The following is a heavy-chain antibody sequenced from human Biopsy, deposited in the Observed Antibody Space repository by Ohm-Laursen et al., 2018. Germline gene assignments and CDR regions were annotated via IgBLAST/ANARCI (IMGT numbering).Heavy chain of an antibody. D-gene: IGHD2-21*01. CDR2: ISWNGGSS. CDR1: GITFSGFS. J-gene: IGHJ6*02. Sequence: SLGLSCAASGITFSGFSMNWVRQAPGKGLGLGSSISWNGGSSGYADSVKGRFTISRDNARKSLYLQMNSLRPEDTALYYCAKDISIGGFAISYYYGMDVWGQGTTVTVSS. CDR3: AKDISIGGFAISYYYGMDV. V-gene: IGHV3-9*01.